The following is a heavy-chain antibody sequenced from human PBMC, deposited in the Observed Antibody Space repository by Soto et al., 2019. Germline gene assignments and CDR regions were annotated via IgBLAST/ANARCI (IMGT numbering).Heavy chain of an antibody. CDR3: ARGYNSGWSDYFDF. D-gene: IGHD6-19*01. CDR1: GDSVTRGEYY. Sequence: QVQLQESGPGLVKPSQTLSLTCTVSGDSVTRGEYYWNWIRQDPGKGLEWIGYIFHSGSTYYNPSLXXXLXXSVDTSKNQFSLKLSSVTAADTAVYYCARGYNSGWSDYFDFWGQGRLVTVSS. V-gene: IGHV4-31*03. CDR2: IFHSGST. J-gene: IGHJ4*02.